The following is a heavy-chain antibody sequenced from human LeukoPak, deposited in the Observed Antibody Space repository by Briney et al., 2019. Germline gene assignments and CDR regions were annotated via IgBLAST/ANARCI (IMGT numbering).Heavy chain of an antibody. Sequence: ASVKVSCKASGYTFTGYYMHWVRQAPGQGLEWMGWINPNSGGTNYAQKFQGRVTMTRDTSISTAYMELSRLRSDDTAVYYCARSHGSGSTNWFDPWGQGTLVTVSS. CDR1: GYTFTGYY. CDR2: INPNSGGT. D-gene: IGHD3-10*01. J-gene: IGHJ5*02. CDR3: ARSHGSGSTNWFDP. V-gene: IGHV1-2*02.